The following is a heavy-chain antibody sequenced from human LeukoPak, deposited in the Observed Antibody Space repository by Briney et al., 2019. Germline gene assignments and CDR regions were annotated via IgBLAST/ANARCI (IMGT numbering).Heavy chain of an antibody. V-gene: IGHV1-2*02. CDR3: ARAMSGDVFDY. CDR1: GYTFRNFY. Sequence: GASVKVSCKALGYTFRNFYIHWVRQAPGKGFEWMGWINADSGSTQYVQKFQGRVTITRDTSTSTVYMELDRLSSDDTAMYYCARAMSGDVFDYWGHGTLVIVSS. J-gene: IGHJ4*01. D-gene: IGHD3-10*01. CDR2: INADSGST.